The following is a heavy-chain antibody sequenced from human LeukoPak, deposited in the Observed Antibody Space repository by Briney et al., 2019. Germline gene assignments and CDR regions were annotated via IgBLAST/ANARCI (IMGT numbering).Heavy chain of an antibody. CDR1: GGSISSGDYF. CDR2: IYYSGST. CDR3: ARVERHYDILTGYTYYYYGMDV. J-gene: IGHJ6*02. V-gene: IGHV4-30-4*08. D-gene: IGHD3-9*01. Sequence: SQTLSLTCTVSGGSISSGDYFWSWIRQPPGKGLEWIGYIYYSGSTNYSPSFESRVTKSVATSKNQFSLKLSSMTAADTAVYCCARVERHYDILTGYTYYYYGMDVWGQGTTVTVSS.